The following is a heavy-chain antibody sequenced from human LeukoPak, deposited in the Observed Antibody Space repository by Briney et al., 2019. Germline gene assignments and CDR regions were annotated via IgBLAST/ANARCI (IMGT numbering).Heavy chain of an antibody. J-gene: IGHJ6*02. CDR1: GGSMSSYY. CDR3: ARGNYDFWSGYYFHPPGDYYYYGMDV. Sequence: PSETLSLTCTVSGGSMSSYYWSWIRQPPGKGLEWIGYIYYSGSTNYNPSLKSRVTISVDTSKNQFSLKLSSVTAADTAVYYCARGNYDFWSGYYFHPPGDYYYYGMDVWGQGTTVTVSS. CDR2: IYYSGST. D-gene: IGHD3-3*01. V-gene: IGHV4-59*01.